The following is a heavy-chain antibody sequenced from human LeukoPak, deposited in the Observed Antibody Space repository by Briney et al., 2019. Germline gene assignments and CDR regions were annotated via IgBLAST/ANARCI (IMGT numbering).Heavy chain of an antibody. CDR2: ISYDGSNK. V-gene: IGHV3-30-3*01. D-gene: IGHD3-9*01. CDR3: ARDARYYDILTGYPLFGY. J-gene: IGHJ4*02. CDR1: RITFSSYA. Sequence: GGSLRLSCAASRITFSSYAMHWVRQAPGKGLEWVAVISYDGSNKYYADSVKGRFTISRDNSKNTLYLQMNSLRAEDTAVYFCARDARYYDILTGYPLFGYWGQGTLVTVSS.